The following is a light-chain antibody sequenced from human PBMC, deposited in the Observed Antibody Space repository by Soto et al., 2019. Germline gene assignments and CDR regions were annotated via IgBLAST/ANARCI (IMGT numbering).Light chain of an antibody. V-gene: IGLV2-18*02. CDR2: EVT. CDR3: TSYTSRSAYV. Sequence: QSALTQPPSVSRSPGQSVIISCTGTSSDVGSYNRVSWYQQSPGTAPKLMIYEVTNRPSGVPDRFSGSKSGNTASLTISGLQAEDEADYYCTSYTSRSAYVFGTGTKLTVL. CDR1: SSDVGSYNR. J-gene: IGLJ1*01.